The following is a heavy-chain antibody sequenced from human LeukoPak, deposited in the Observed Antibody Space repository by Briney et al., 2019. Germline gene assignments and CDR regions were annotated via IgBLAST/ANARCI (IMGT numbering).Heavy chain of an antibody. CDR3: ARGSRQYSSGWYDY. J-gene: IGHJ4*02. D-gene: IGHD6-19*01. Sequence: SETLSLTCTVSGGSISSSSYYWGWIRQPPGKGLEWIGSIYYSGSTYYNPSLKSRVTISVDTSKNQFSLKVSSVTAADTAVYYCARGSRQYSSGWYDYWGQGTLVTVSS. V-gene: IGHV4-39*07. CDR1: GGSISSSSYY. CDR2: IYYSGST.